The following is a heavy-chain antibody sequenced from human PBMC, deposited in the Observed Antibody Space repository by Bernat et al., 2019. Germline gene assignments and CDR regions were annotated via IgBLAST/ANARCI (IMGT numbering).Heavy chain of an antibody. CDR1: GGTFSSYA. CDR3: ARVLRFLEWTIWGIAFDI. V-gene: IGHV1-69*06. CDR2: IIPIFGTA. D-gene: IGHD3-3*01. Sequence: QVQLVQSGAEVKKPGSSVKVSCKASGGTFSSYAISWVRQAPGQGLEWMGGIIPIFGTANYAQKFQGRVTITADKSTSKAYMELSSLRSEDTAVYYCARVLRFLEWTIWGIAFDIWGQGTMVTVSS. J-gene: IGHJ3*02.